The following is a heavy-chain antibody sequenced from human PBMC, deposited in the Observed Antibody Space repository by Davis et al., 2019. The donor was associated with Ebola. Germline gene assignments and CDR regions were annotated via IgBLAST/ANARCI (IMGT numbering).Heavy chain of an antibody. CDR1: GFTLSSYA. Sequence: PGGSLRLSCAASGFTLSSYAFHWVRQAPGKGLEWVAFISYDGRNKHYADSVKGRFTITRDNSKNTLYLQMNSLRVQDTAVYYCAKARVGVTGFDYWGQGTLVTVSS. J-gene: IGHJ4*02. D-gene: IGHD1-26*01. V-gene: IGHV3-30*04. CDR3: AKARVGVTGFDY. CDR2: ISYDGRNK.